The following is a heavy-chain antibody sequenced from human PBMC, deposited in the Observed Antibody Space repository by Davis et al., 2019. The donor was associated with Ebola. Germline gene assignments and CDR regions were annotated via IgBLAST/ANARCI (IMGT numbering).Heavy chain of an antibody. CDR2: INHSGST. CDR1: GGSFSGYY. J-gene: IGHJ4*02. Sequence: PSETLSLTCAVYGGSFSGYYWSWIRQPPGKGLEWIGEINHSGSTNYSPSLKSRVTISVDTSKNQFSLKLSSVTAADTAVYYCARFSRRMMIDYWGQGTLVTVSS. D-gene: IGHD3-16*01. CDR3: ARFSRRMMIDY. V-gene: IGHV4-34*01.